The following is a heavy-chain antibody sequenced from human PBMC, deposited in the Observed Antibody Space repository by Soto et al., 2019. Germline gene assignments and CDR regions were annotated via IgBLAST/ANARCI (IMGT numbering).Heavy chain of an antibody. V-gene: IGHV4-59*01. D-gene: IGHD1-26*01. CDR2: IYYSGST. Sequence: LSETLSLTCTVSGGFIISYYWSWIRQPPWKGLEWIGYIYYSGSTNYNPSLKSRVTISVDTSKNQFSLKLSSVTAADTAVYYCARRRRLQATSGSGYYFDDWGQGTLVTVSS. CDR3: ARRRRLQATSGSGYYFDD. CDR1: GGFIISYY. J-gene: IGHJ4*02.